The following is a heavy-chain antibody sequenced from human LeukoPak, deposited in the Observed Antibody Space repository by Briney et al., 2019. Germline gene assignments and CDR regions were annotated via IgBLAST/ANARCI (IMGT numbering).Heavy chain of an antibody. V-gene: IGHV4-61*02. CDR3: ARLGIHDAFDI. CDR2: IYTSGST. CDR1: GGSISSGSYY. Sequence: PSETLSLTCTVSGGSISSGSYYWSWIRQPAGKGLEWIGRIYTSGSTNYNPSLKSRVTISVDTSENQFSLKLSSVTAADTAVYYCARLGIHDAFDIWGQGTMVTVSS. D-gene: IGHD3-16*01. J-gene: IGHJ3*02.